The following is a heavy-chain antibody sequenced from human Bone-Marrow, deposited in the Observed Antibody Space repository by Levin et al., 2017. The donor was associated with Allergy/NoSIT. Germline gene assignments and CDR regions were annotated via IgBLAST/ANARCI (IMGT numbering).Heavy chain of an antibody. D-gene: IGHD2-2*01. V-gene: IGHV5-51*01. CDR2: IFPLDSNA. Sequence: GESLKISCKASGYDFSGHWIGWVRQMPGKGLEWLGIIFPLDSNANYSPSFQGHVTVTADTSISTAFLHWSSLKASDTAIYYCARGGAWDQLRGRFDLWGQGTLVTVSS. CDR3: ARGGAWDQLRGRFDL. CDR1: GYDFSGHW. J-gene: IGHJ4*02.